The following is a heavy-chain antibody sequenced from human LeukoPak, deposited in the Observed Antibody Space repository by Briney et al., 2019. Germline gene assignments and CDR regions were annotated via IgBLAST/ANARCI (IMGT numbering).Heavy chain of an antibody. D-gene: IGHD3-10*01. CDR3: AKDPRELWFGEDY. V-gene: IGHV3-23*01. J-gene: IGHJ4*02. CDR2: ISGSGGNT. CDR1: GFTFSSYA. Sequence: GGSLRLSCAASGFTFSSYAMSWVRQAPGKGLEWVSAISGSGGNTYYADSVKGRFTISRDKSKNTLYLQMNSLRAEDTTVYYCAKDPRELWFGEDYWGQGTLVTVPS.